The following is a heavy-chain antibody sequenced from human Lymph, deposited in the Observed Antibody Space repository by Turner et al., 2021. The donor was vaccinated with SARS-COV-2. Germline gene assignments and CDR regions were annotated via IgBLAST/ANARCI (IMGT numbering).Heavy chain of an antibody. J-gene: IGHJ4*02. CDR2: INWSGGSI. Sequence: VQLVESGGGLVQPVRSVRLSCVAPGFTFDDYAMHWVRQAPGKGLEWVSGINWSGGSIDYADSVKGRINISRDNPKKYLNQKMNSQRAEDTAYYYCAKDLAGTYDAAFDYWGQGTLVNVSS. D-gene: IGHD6-19*01. CDR1: GFTFDDYA. CDR3: AKDLAGTYDAAFDY. V-gene: IGHV3-9*01.